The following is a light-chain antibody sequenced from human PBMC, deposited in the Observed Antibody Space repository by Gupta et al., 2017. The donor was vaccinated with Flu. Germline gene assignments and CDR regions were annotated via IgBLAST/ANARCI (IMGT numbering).Light chain of an antibody. CDR2: EDN. CDR1: ALPKKC. J-gene: IGLJ3*02. V-gene: IGLV3-10*01. Sequence: ATRTTCAADALPKKCAYCHQQKSGQAPALGLYEDNKRHSGIPERFSGSSSGTTATLTISGAPVEDEADYYFYSIEPSDGHRGVFGGGTKLTVL. CDR3: YSIEPSDGHRGV.